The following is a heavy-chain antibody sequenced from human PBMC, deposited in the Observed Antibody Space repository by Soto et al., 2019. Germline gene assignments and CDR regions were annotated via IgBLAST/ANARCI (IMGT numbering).Heavy chain of an antibody. CDR1: GFSLSTSGVG. D-gene: IGHD2-2*01. J-gene: IGHJ3*01. V-gene: IGHV2-5*01. Sequence: SGPTLVNPTQTLTLTCSFSGFSLSTSGVGVEWIRQPPGKALEWLALVYSNDDKRYSPSVKSRVSITKDTSNNRVFLTMTNVYPVDTATYYCGHGLDVGSNSFWGQGTMVTVSS. CDR2: VYSNDDK. CDR3: GHGLDVGSNSF.